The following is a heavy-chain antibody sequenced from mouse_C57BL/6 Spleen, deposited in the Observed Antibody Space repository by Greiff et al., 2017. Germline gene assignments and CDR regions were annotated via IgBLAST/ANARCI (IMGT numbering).Heavy chain of an antibody. CDR3: TREYDGYYYAMDY. V-gene: IGHV5-9-1*02. D-gene: IGHD2-3*01. J-gene: IGHJ4*01. Sequence: EVKVVESGEGLVKPGGSLKLSCAASGFTFSSYAMSWVRQTPEKRLEWVAYISSGGDYIYYADTVKGRFTISRDNARNTLYLQMSSLKSEDTAMYYCTREYDGYYYAMDYWGQGTSVTVSS. CDR2: ISSGGDYI. CDR1: GFTFSSYA.